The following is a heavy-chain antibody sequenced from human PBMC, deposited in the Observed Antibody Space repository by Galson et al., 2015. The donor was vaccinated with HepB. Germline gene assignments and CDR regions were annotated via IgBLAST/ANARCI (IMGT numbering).Heavy chain of an antibody. CDR2: ISHGGDNK. D-gene: IGHD6-13*01. J-gene: IGHJ6*02. CDR1: GFNFDTSG. CDR3: AKSVEAAGSLDV. V-gene: IGHV3-30*18. Sequence: SLRLSCAASGFNFDTSGMHWVRQALGKGLEGVAIISHGGDNKHYTDAVKGRFTISRDNSQSTVYLQMDSLRIDDTAVYYCAKSVEAAGSLDVWGQGTMVTVSS.